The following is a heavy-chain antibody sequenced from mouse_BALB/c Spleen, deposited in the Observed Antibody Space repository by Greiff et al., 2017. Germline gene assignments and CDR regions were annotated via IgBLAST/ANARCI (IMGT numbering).Heavy chain of an antibody. D-gene: IGHD4-1*01. CDR2: IWSGGST. J-gene: IGHJ4*01. Sequence: VMLVESGPGLVQPSQSLSITCTVSGFSLTSYGVHWVRQSPGKGLEWLGVIWSGGSTDYNAAFISRLSISKDNSKSQVFFKMNSLQADDTAIYYCARNGGGNWGYAMDYWGQGTSVTVSS. CDR1: GFSLTSYG. CDR3: ARNGGGNWGYAMDY. V-gene: IGHV2-4-1*01.